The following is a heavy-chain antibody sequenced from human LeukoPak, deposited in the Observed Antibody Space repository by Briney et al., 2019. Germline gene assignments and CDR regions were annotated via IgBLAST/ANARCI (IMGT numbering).Heavy chain of an antibody. CDR3: ARVIFLEWLLYPNWFDP. J-gene: IGHJ5*02. V-gene: IGHV4-59*08. D-gene: IGHD3-3*01. CDR1: GGSISSYY. CDR2: IYYSGST. Sequence: SETLSLTCTVSGGSISSYYWSWIRQPPGKGLEWIGYIYYSGSTNYNPSLKSRVTISVDTSKNQFSLKLSSVTAADTAVYYCARVIFLEWLLYPNWFDPWGQGTLVTVSS.